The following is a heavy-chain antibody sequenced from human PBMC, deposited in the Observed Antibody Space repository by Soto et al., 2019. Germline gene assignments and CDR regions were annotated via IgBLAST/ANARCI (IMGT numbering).Heavy chain of an antibody. CDR2: IRSKANSYAT. V-gene: IGHV3-73*01. J-gene: IGHJ6*03. CDR3: TRRIFWPNASYYIDV. D-gene: IGHD3-3*01. Sequence: GSLRLSCAASGFTFSGSAMHWVRQASGKGLEWVGRIRSKANSYATAYAASVKGRFTISRDDSKNTAYLQMNSLKTEDTAVYYSTRRIFWPNASYYIDVWGKGTTVTVSS. CDR1: GFTFSGSA.